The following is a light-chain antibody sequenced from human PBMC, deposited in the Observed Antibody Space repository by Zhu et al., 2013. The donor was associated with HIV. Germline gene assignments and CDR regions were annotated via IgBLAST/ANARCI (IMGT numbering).Light chain of an antibody. CDR1: QGIRND. CDR3: QQYNSYPYT. CDR2: KAS. V-gene: IGKV1-17*01. Sequence: IQMTQSPSSLSASVGDRVTISCRASQGIRNDLGWYQQKPGKAPNVLVYKASNLESGVPSRFSGSGSGTEFTLTINSLLPDDSATYYCQQYNSYPYTFGQGTKLEIK. J-gene: IGKJ2*01.